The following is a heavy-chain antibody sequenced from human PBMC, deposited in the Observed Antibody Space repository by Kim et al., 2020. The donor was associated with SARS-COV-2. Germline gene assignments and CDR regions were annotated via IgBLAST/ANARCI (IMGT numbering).Heavy chain of an antibody. D-gene: IGHD3-10*01. J-gene: IGHJ3*02. CDR2: ISGSGGST. V-gene: IGHV3-23*01. CDR3: AKGGTPSLIVWFGEHAFDI. Sequence: GGSLRLSCAASGFTFSSYAMSWVRQAPGKGLEWVSAISGSGGSTYYADSVKGRFTISRDNSKNTLYLQMNILSADDTAVYYCAKGGTPSLIVWFGEHAFDIWGQGTMVTVSS. CDR1: GFTFSSYA.